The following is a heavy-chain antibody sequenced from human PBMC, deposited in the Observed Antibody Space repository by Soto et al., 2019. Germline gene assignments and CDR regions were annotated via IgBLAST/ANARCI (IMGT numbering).Heavy chain of an antibody. CDR1: GFTFSNYG. Sequence: ESGGGVVQPGRSLRLSCAASGFTFSNYGMHWVRQAPGKGLEWVAVISYDGSNKYYADSVKGRFTISRDNSKNTLYLQMNRLRAEDTAVYYCAKLLWFGELSDYWGQGTLVTVSS. J-gene: IGHJ4*02. CDR3: AKLLWFGELSDY. V-gene: IGHV3-30*18. D-gene: IGHD3-10*01. CDR2: ISYDGSNK.